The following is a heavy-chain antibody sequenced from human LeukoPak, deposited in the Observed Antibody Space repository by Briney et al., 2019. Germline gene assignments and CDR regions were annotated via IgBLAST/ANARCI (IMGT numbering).Heavy chain of an antibody. V-gene: IGHV5-51*01. D-gene: IGHD1-26*01. CDR2: IYPGYSDT. J-gene: IGHJ3*02. CDR1: GYSFTSYW. CDR3: ASSLGATLSAFDI. Sequence: GESLKISCKGSGYSFTSYWIGWVRQMPGEGLELMVIIYPGYSDTRYSPSFQGQVTNSTDKSISPAYRQWSSLKASDTAMYYCASSLGATLSAFDIWGQGTMVTVSS.